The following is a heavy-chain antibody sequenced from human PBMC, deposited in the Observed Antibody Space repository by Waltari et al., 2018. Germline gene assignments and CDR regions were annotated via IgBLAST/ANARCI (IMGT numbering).Heavy chain of an antibody. CDR3: ARAGTTLIWGVAE. CDR1: GYTFTDFS. D-gene: IGHD3-10*01. CDR2: INPSGGGT. J-gene: IGHJ4*02. V-gene: IGHV1-46*01. Sequence: QVQLVQSGAEVKRPGAAVKVSCKASGYTFTDFSMHWVRQAPGQGLEWMGIINPSGGGTTYTQKFQDRVTMTRDMSTNTVYMELSSLRSEDTAVYYCARAGTTLIWGVAEWGQGTLVTVSS.